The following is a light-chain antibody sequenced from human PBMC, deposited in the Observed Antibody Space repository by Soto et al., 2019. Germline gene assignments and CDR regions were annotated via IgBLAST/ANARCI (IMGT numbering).Light chain of an antibody. CDR2: AAS. Sequence: DIPLTQSPSFLSASVGDRVTITCRASQGITSYLAWYQQKPGKAPQLLIYAASTLQSGVPSRFSGSGSGTEFTLTISSLQPEDFATYYCQQHTSYPLTYGGGTKVEVK. J-gene: IGKJ4*01. CDR3: QQHTSYPLT. CDR1: QGITSY. V-gene: IGKV1-9*01.